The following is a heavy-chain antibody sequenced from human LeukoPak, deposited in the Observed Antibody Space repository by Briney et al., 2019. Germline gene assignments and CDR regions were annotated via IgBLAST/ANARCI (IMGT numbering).Heavy chain of an antibody. V-gene: IGHV4-59*06. Sequence: SETLSLTCTVSGGSISSYYWSWIRQPPGKGLEWIGYIYYSGSTYYNPSLKSRVTISVDTSKNQFSLKLSSVTAADTAVYYCASLSYGGYADFDYWGQGTLVTVSS. D-gene: IGHD2-2*01. CDR3: ASLSYGGYADFDY. J-gene: IGHJ4*02. CDR2: IYYSGST. CDR1: GGSISSYY.